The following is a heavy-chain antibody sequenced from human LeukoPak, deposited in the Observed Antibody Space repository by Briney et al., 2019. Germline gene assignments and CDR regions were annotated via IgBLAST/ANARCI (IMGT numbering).Heavy chain of an antibody. V-gene: IGHV3-23*01. CDR3: ASTGMVRGAYFDY. CDR1: GFTFSSYA. D-gene: IGHD3-10*01. J-gene: IGHJ4*02. CDR2: ISGSGGST. Sequence: GGSLRLSCAASGFTFSSYAMSWVRQAPGKGLEGVSAISGSGGSTYYADSVKGRFTISRDNSKNTLYLQMNSLRAEDTAVYYCASTGMVRGAYFDYWGQGTLVTVSS.